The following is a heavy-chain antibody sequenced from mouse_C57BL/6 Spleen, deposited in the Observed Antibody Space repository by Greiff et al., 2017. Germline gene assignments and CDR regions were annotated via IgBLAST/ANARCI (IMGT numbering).Heavy chain of an antibody. V-gene: IGHV1-18*01. Sequence: VQLQQSGPELVKPGASVKIPCKASGYTFTDYNMDWVKQSHGKSLEWIGDINPNNGGTIYNQKFKGKATLTVSKSSSTAYMELRSLTSEDTAVYYCARGYYGSRSYFDVWGTGTTVTVSS. D-gene: IGHD1-1*01. J-gene: IGHJ1*03. CDR2: INPNNGGT. CDR1: GYTFTDYN. CDR3: ARGYYGSRSYFDV.